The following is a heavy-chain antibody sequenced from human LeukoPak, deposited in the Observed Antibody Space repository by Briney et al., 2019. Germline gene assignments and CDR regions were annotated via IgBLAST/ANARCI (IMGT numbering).Heavy chain of an antibody. V-gene: IGHV4-31*03. J-gene: IGHJ5*02. CDR3: ARGARAAASTFWFDP. Sequence: PSETLSLTCTVSGGSISSGGYYWSWIRQHPGKGLEWIGYIYYSGSTYYNPSLKSRVTISVDASKNQFSLKLSSVTAADTAVYCARGARAAASTFWFDPWGQGTLVTVSS. CDR1: GGSISSGGYY. D-gene: IGHD6-13*01. CDR2: IYYSGST.